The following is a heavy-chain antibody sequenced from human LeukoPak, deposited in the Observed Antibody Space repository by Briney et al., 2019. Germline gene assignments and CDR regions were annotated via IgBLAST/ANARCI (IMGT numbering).Heavy chain of an antibody. CDR2: IYYSGST. J-gene: IGHJ3*02. Sequence: PSETLSLTCTVSGGSISSSSYYWGWIRQPPGKGLEWIGSIYYSGSTYYNPSLKSRVTISVDTSKNQFSLKLNSVTAADTAVYYCARPGYCSSTSCYTRDAFDIWGQGTMVTVSS. D-gene: IGHD2-2*02. V-gene: IGHV4-39*01. CDR3: ARPGYCSSTSCYTRDAFDI. CDR1: GGSISSSSYY.